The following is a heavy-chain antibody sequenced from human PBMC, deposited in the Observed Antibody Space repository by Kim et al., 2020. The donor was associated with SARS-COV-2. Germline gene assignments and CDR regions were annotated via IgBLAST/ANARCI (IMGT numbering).Heavy chain of an antibody. CDR3: ALSRTLDY. V-gene: IGHV3-7*01. D-gene: IGHD2-2*01. Sequence: SETYDVASVKGRFPTSRDNANNSLYLQMTSLRAEDTAVYYCALSRTLDYWGRGTLVTVSS. J-gene: IGHJ4*02. CDR2: SET.